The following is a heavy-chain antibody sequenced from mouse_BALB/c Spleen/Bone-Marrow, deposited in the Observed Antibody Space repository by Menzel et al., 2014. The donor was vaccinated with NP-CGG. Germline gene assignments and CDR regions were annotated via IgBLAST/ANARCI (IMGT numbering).Heavy chain of an antibody. J-gene: IGHJ4*01. Sequence: QVQLQQSGAELVKPGASVKLSCKASGYTFTSYYMYWVKQRPGQGLEWFGEINPSNGGTNLNEKFKNKATLTVDKSSSTAYMQLSSLTSEDSAVYYCSRGRRDALDYLGQGTSVTVSS. CDR2: INPSNGGT. V-gene: IGHV1S81*02. CDR1: GYTFTSYY. CDR3: SRGRRDALDY.